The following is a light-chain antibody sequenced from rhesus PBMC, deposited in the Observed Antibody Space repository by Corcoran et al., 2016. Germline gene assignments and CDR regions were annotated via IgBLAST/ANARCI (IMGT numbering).Light chain of an antibody. CDR1: QAISNN. CDR3: PHGYGITPT. CDR2: NAS. J-gene: IGKJ1*01. V-gene: IGKV1-25*01. Sequence: DIQMTQSPSSLSASVGDRVTITCQASQAISNNLAWYQQKPGKVPMLMIDNASTLQSGVPSRFSGSGSGTDFTLTIRSLQPEDFATYYCPHGYGITPTFGQGTKVEIK.